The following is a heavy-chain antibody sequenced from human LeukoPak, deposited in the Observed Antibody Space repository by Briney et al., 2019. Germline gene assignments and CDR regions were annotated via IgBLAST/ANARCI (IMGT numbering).Heavy chain of an antibody. CDR1: GFPFSSYW. CDR3: TKDLTGKQDY. CDR2: TNEDGSIT. V-gene: IGHV3-74*01. D-gene: IGHD3-9*01. J-gene: IGHJ4*02. Sequence: GGSLRLSCAASGFPFSSYWMHWVRQTPGKGLVWVSRTNEDGSITSYADSVKGRFTISRDNAKSTLYLQMNSLRVEDTAVYYCTKDLTGKQDYWGQGTLVIVSS.